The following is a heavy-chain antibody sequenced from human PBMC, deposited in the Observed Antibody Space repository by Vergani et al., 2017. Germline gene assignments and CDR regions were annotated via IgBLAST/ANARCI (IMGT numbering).Heavy chain of an antibody. Sequence: QVQLVESGGGVVQPGRSLRLSCAASGFTFSSYGMHWVRQAPGKGLEWVAVIWYDGSNKYYADSVKGRFTISRDNSKNTLYLQMNSLRAEDTAVYYCAKVPNKKYYYDSSGYYSYYFDYWGQGTLVTVSS. CDR1: GFTFSSYG. V-gene: IGHV3-33*06. CDR3: AKVPNKKYYYDSSGYYSYYFDY. CDR2: IWYDGSNK. J-gene: IGHJ4*02. D-gene: IGHD3-22*01.